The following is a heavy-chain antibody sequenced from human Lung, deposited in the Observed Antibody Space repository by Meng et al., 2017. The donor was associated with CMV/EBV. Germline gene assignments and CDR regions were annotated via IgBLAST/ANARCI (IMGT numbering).Heavy chain of an antibody. D-gene: IGHD2-15*01. CDR3: ARASVVVAARYYFDY. Sequence: GGSLSLXCAASGFTFSSYSMNWVRQAPGKGLEWVSSISSSSSYIYYADSVKGRFTISRDNAENSLYLQMNSLRAEDTAVYYCARASVVVAARYYFDYWGQGTXVNGAS. V-gene: IGHV3-21*01. CDR1: GFTFSSYS. CDR2: ISSSSSYI. J-gene: IGHJ4*02.